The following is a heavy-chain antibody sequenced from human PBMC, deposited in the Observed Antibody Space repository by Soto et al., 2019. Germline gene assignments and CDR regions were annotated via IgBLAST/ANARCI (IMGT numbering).Heavy chain of an antibody. CDR1: GGSISSYY. CDR2: IYYSGST. Sequence: SETLSLTCTVSGGSISSYYWSWIRQPPGKGLEWIGYIYYSGSTNYNPSLKSRVTISVDTSKNQFSLKLSSVTAADTAVYYCARHTRYNWFFDDWGQGTRVTVSS. J-gene: IGHJ4*02. V-gene: IGHV4-59*08. D-gene: IGHD1-1*01. CDR3: ARHTRYNWFFDD.